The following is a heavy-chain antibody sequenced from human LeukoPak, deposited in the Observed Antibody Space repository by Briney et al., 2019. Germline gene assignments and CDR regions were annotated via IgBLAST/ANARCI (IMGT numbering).Heavy chain of an antibody. CDR1: GFTFSDYY. CDR2: ISGSGGNT. D-gene: IGHD3-22*01. Sequence: GGSLRLSCAASGFTFSDYYMSWIRQAPGKGLEWVSAISGSGGNTYSADSVKGRCTISRDNSKKTLFLHMNSLRAEDTAVYYCARGMSATSGYLELEYWGQGTLVTVSS. CDR3: ARGMSATSGYLELEY. V-gene: IGHV3-23*01. J-gene: IGHJ4*02.